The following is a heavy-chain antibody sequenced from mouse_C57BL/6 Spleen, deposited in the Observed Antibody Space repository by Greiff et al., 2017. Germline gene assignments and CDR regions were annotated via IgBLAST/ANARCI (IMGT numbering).Heavy chain of an antibody. CDR3: ARDYYVSSYAFAY. D-gene: IGHD1-1*01. V-gene: IGHV1-54*01. CDR1: GYAFTNYL. J-gene: IGHJ3*01. Sequence: QVQLQQSGAELVRPGTSVKVSCKASGYAFTNYLIAWVKQRPGQGLEWIGVIDPGSGGTNYNEKFKGKATLTADKSSSTAYMHLSSQTSEDSAVYFCARDYYVSSYAFAYWGQGTLVTVSA. CDR2: IDPGSGGT.